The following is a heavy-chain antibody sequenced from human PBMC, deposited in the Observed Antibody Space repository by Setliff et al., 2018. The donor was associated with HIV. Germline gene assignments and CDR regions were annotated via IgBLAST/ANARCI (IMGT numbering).Heavy chain of an antibody. CDR1: GFTFSDYV. J-gene: IGHJ4*02. CDR2: ISGSGGST. V-gene: IGHV3-23*01. CDR3: APRSGLVGTTPAAVDH. D-gene: IGHD1-26*01. Sequence: GGSLRLSCVASGFTFSDYVMSWVRQAPGKGLEWVSGISGSGGSTYYADSVKGRLTISRDNANNALYLFMHSLSAEDTAVYFCAPRSGLVGTTPAAVDHWGQGTLVTVSS.